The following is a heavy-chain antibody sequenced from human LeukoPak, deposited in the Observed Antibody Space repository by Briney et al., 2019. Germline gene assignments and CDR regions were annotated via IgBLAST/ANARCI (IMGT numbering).Heavy chain of an antibody. D-gene: IGHD3-22*01. CDR3: VTYYYGSSAPKRNY. CDR2: ISHSGST. V-gene: IGHV4-34*01. J-gene: IGHJ4*02. CDR1: GGSFSDYF. Sequence: SETLSLTCAVYGGSFSDYFWSWIRQPPGKGLEWIGEISHSGSTTYNPSPRSRVTISGDTSKKQFSLKLSSVTAADTAVYYCVTYYYGSSAPKRNYWGQGILVTVSS.